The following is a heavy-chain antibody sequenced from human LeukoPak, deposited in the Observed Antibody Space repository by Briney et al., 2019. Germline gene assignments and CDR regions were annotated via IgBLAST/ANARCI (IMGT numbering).Heavy chain of an antibody. CDR3: ARDSSSGYTKNFDY. V-gene: IGHV3-21*01. CDR2: ISSSSSYI. Sequence: GGSLRLSCAASGFTFSSYSMNWVRQAPGKGLEWVSSISSSSSYIYYADSVKGRFTISRDNAKSSLYLQMNSLRAEDTAVYYCARDSSSGYTKNFDYWGQGTLVTVSS. J-gene: IGHJ4*02. CDR1: GFTFSSYS. D-gene: IGHD3-22*01.